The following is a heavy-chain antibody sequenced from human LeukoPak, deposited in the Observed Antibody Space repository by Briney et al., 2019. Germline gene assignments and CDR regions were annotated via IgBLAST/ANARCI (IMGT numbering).Heavy chain of an antibody. CDR2: IYTSGST. CDR3: ARDTYYYDSSGYALFGY. D-gene: IGHD3-22*01. Sequence: KSSETLSLTCTVSGGSISSGSYCWSWIRQPAGKGLEWIGRIYTSGSTNYNPSLKSRVTISVDTSKNQFSLKLSSVTAADTAVYYCARDTYYYDSSGYALFGYWGQGTLVTVSS. J-gene: IGHJ4*02. V-gene: IGHV4-61*02. CDR1: GGSISSGSYC.